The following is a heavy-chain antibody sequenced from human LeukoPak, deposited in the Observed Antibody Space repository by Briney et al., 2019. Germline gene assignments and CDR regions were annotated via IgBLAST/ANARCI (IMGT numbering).Heavy chain of an antibody. CDR2: IHYSGST. CDR3: ARAKIAVAGTCFDY. V-gene: IGHV4-59*01. CDR1: GGSMSGYY. Sequence: SETLSLTCTVSGGSMSGYYWSWIRQPPGSGLEWIGHIHYSGSTSDNPSLRSRVTISGDTSQNQFSLKLSSVTAADTAVYYCARAKIAVAGTCFDYWGQGTLVTVSS. D-gene: IGHD6-19*01. J-gene: IGHJ4*02.